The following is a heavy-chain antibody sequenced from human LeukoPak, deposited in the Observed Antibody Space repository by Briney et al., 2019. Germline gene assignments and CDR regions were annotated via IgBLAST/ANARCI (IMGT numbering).Heavy chain of an antibody. J-gene: IGHJ4*02. CDR3: AGLRGSARIF. CDR1: GGSISSDY. Sequence: PSETLSLTCAVSGGSISSDYWSWLRQPPGKGLEWVGYIYYTGITNYSPSLRSRVTMSVDTSNNQFSLNLTSVTAADTAVYYCAGLRGSARIFWGQGTLVTVSS. V-gene: IGHV4-59*08. D-gene: IGHD2-15*01. CDR2: IYYTGIT.